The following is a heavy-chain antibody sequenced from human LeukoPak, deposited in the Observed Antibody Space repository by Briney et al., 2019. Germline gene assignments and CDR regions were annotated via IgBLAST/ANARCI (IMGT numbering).Heavy chain of an antibody. Sequence: ASVKVSCKASGYTFTGYYVHWVRQAPGQGLEWMGWINPNSGGRNYAQKFQGRVTMARDTSISTAYMELSRLKSDDTAVYYCARGVEGIWYYWGQGTLVTVSS. CDR2: INPNSGGR. CDR3: ARGVEGIWYY. J-gene: IGHJ4*02. CDR1: GYTFTGYY. V-gene: IGHV1-2*02. D-gene: IGHD1-1*01.